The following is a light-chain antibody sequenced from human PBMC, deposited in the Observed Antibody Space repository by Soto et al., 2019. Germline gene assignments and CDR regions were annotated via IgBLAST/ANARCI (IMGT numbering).Light chain of an antibody. CDR2: EVS. J-gene: IGLJ1*01. CDR1: SSDVGGYNY. Sequence: QSALTQPPSASGSPGQSVTISCTGTSSDVGGYNYVSWYQQYSGTAPKLMIYEVSKRPSGVPDRFSGSKSGNTASLTVTGLQAEDEADYYCSSYAGSNNFVFGTRTKLTVL. V-gene: IGLV2-8*01. CDR3: SSYAGSNNFV.